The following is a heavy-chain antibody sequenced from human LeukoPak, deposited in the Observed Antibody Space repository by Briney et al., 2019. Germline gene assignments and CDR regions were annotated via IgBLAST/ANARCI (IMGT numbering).Heavy chain of an antibody. Sequence: SETLSLTCAVSGGSISSSNWWSWVRQPPGTGLEWIGEIYHSGSTNYNPSLKSRVTISVDKSKNQFSLKLSSVTAADTAVYYCARVFHGDYIRWFDPWGQGTLVTVSS. CDR1: GGSISSSNW. V-gene: IGHV4-4*02. CDR2: IYHSGST. CDR3: ARVFHGDYIRWFDP. D-gene: IGHD4-17*01. J-gene: IGHJ5*02.